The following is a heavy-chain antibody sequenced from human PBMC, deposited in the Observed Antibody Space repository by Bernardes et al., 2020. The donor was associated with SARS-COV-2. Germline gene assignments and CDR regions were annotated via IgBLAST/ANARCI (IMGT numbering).Heavy chain of an antibody. CDR3: TTGERYTDY. V-gene: IGHV3-15*01. J-gene: IGHJ4*02. Sequence: GGSLRLSCAASAFTLSNAWMSWVRQAPGEGLEWVGRIKSKSDGGTTDYAAPVKGRFTILRDDSENTLYLQMNSLKIEDTAVYYCTTGERYTDYWGQGTLVTVSS. D-gene: IGHD3-16*02. CDR1: AFTLSNAW. CDR2: IKSKSDGGTT.